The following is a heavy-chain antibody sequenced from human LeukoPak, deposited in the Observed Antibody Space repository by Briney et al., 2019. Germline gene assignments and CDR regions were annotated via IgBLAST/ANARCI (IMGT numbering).Heavy chain of an antibody. J-gene: IGHJ4*02. V-gene: IGHV1-2*02. CDR2: INPNSGGT. CDR3: AGDSYYYGSGSYEY. CDR1: GYTFTGYY. Sequence: GASVKVSCKASGYTFTGYYMHWVRQAPGKGLEWMGWINPNSGGTNYAQKFQGRVTMTRDTSISTAYMELSRLRSDDTAVYYCAGDSYYYGSGSYEYWGQGTLVTVSS. D-gene: IGHD3-10*01.